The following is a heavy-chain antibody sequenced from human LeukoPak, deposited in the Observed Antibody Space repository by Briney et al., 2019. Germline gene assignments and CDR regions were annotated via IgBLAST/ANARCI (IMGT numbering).Heavy chain of an antibody. Sequence: GGSLRLSCSASGFIISNYAMHWVRQAPGKGLEYLSAISANGGSTYYADSVKGRFTISRDNSMNTLYLQMSSLRAEDTAIYHCLKDLYKGDSSSWYYFHYWGQGTLVTVSS. V-gene: IGHV3-64D*06. J-gene: IGHJ4*02. D-gene: IGHD6-13*01. CDR3: LKDLYKGDSSSWYYFHY. CDR1: GFIISNYA. CDR2: ISANGGST.